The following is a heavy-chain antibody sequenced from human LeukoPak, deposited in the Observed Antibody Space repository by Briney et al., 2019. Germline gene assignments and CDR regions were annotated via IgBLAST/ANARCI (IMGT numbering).Heavy chain of an antibody. CDR1: GFTFSSYA. V-gene: IGHV3-21*01. D-gene: IGHD5-12*01. CDR2: ITSSSMYI. J-gene: IGHJ4*02. CDR3: VRDRTTRYSGYDWTFDY. Sequence: PGGSLRLSCAASGFTFSSYAMSWVRQAPGKGLEWVASITSSSMYIYYADSVKGRFTISRDNVKNSLYLQMNSLRAEDTALYYCVRDRTTRYSGYDWTFDYWGQGTLVTVSS.